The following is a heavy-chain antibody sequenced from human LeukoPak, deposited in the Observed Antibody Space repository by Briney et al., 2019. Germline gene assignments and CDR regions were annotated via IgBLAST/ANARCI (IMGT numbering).Heavy chain of an antibody. V-gene: IGHV3-23*01. D-gene: IGHD2-15*01. CDR1: GFTFSSFA. Sequence: PGGSLGLSCAASGFTFSSFAMSWVRQAPGKGLEWVSTISDSGDSTYYADSVRGRFTISRDNSKATLYVQMNSLRAEDAAVYYCAKSHSVVRRGYFDYWGQGALVTVSS. CDR3: AKSHSVVRRGYFDY. J-gene: IGHJ4*02. CDR2: ISDSGDST.